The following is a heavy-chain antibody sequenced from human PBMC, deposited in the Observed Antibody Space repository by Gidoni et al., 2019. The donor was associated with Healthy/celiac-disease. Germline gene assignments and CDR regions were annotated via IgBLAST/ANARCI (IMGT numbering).Heavy chain of an antibody. CDR2: IWYDGSNK. CDR3: ASIAAAGNSY. Sequence: QVQLVESGGGVVQPGRSLRLSCAASGFTFSSDGMHWVRQAPGKGLEWVAVIWYDGSNKYYADSVKGRFTISRDNSKNTLYLQMNSLRAEDTAVYYCASIAAAGNSYWGQGTLVTVSS. CDR1: GFTFSSDG. V-gene: IGHV3-33*01. J-gene: IGHJ4*02. D-gene: IGHD6-13*01.